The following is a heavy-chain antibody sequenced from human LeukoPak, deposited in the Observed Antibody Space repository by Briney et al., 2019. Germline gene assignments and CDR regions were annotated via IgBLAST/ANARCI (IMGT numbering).Heavy chain of an antibody. CDR3: ARYDYGDYDPFYY. CDR2: ISSSGSTI. V-gene: IGHV3-11*04. CDR1: GFTFSDYY. D-gene: IGHD4-17*01. J-gene: IGHJ4*02. Sequence: SGGSLRLSCAASGFTFSDYYMGWIRQAPGKGLEWVSYISSSGSTIYYADSVKGRFTISRDNAKNSIYLQMNSLRAEDTAVYYCARYDYGDYDPFYYWGQGTLVTVSS.